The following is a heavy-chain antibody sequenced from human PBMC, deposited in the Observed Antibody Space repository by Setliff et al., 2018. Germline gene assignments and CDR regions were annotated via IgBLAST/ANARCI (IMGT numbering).Heavy chain of an antibody. J-gene: IGHJ4*02. Sequence: GGSLRLSCAASGFTFSDHSMTWIRQAPGKGLEWVAHIFRSSGSTYYADSVKGRFTISRDNAENSLYLQMNSLNADDTAVYYCARDIDTTSHYGMFDYWGQGALVTVSS. CDR2: IFRSSGST. CDR3: ARDIDTTSHYGMFDY. V-gene: IGHV3-11*01. CDR1: GFTFSDHS. D-gene: IGHD3-9*01.